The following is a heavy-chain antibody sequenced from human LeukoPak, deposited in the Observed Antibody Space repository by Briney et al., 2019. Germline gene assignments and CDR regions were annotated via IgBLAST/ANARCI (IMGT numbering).Heavy chain of an antibody. Sequence: GGSLRLSCVVSGFIFRDYAMSWVRQAPGEGLEWVAGISDNGGGPYYADSLKGRFTISRDNSKNILYLQMNSLRAEDTAVYYCAKEIGRLGVPLYDYWGRGTLVTASS. CDR3: AKEIGRLGVPLYDY. D-gene: IGHD3/OR15-3a*01. V-gene: IGHV3-23*01. J-gene: IGHJ4*02. CDR1: GFIFRDYA. CDR2: ISDNGGGP.